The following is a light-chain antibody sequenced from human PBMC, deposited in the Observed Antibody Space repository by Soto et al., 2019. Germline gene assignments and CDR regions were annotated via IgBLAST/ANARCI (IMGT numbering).Light chain of an antibody. J-gene: IGKJ4*01. V-gene: IGKV4-1*01. Sequence: DIVVTQSPDSLALSLGERATINCKSSQSVLYSSNNKDYLAWYQQKPGQPPKLLIYWASTRESGVPDRFSGSGSGTDFPRTISSLQAEDVAVYYCQQYFDRPLTFGGGTKVEI. CDR1: QSVLYSSNNKDY. CDR2: WAS. CDR3: QQYFDRPLT.